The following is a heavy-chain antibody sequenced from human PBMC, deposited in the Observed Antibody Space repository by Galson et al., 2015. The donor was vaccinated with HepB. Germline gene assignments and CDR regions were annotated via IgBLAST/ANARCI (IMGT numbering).Heavy chain of an antibody. CDR3: ARDPHAATGAFEI. CDR2: LFSGGYT. Sequence: SLRLSCAASGFTVSNNYMNWVRQAPGKGLEWVSVLFSGGYTNYADSVKGRFTISRDNSRNTLYLQMNSLRAEDTAVYYCARDPHAATGAFEIWGQGTMVTVSS. CDR1: GFTVSNNY. J-gene: IGHJ3*02. V-gene: IGHV3-53*01. D-gene: IGHD1-14*01.